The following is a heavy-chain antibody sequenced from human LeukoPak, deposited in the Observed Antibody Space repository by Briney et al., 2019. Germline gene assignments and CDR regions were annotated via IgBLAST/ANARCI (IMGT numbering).Heavy chain of an antibody. CDR3: AKSSGNYLNYYYYMDV. D-gene: IGHD3-10*01. CDR2: IKQDGSEK. V-gene: IGHV3-7*03. Sequence: SGGSLRLSCAASGFTFSSYWMSWVRQAPGKGLEWVANIKQDGSEKYYVDSVKGRFTISRDNAKNSLYLQMNSLRAEDTALYYCAKSSGNYLNYYYYMDVWGKGTTVTISS. CDR1: GFTFSSYW. J-gene: IGHJ6*03.